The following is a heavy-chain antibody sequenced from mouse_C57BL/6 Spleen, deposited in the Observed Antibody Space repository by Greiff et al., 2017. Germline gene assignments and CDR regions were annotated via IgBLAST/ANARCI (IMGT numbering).Heavy chain of an antibody. CDR1: GFNIKDYY. Sequence: EVQLQQSGAELVRPGASVKLSCTASGFNIKDYYMHWVKQRPEQGLEWIGRIDPEDGDTEYAPKFQGKATMTADTSSNTAYLQLSSLTSEDTAVYYCTTAGLRRVYYFDYWGQGTTLTVSS. CDR2: IDPEDGDT. J-gene: IGHJ2*01. V-gene: IGHV14-1*01. CDR3: TTAGLRRVYYFDY. D-gene: IGHD2-4*01.